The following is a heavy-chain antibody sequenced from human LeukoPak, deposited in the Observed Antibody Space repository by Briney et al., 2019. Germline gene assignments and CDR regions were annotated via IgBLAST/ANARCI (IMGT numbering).Heavy chain of an antibody. CDR3: ARAGVSGYGGNKKTTPHDY. V-gene: IGHV3-30-3*01. J-gene: IGHJ4*02. D-gene: IGHD4-23*01. CDR1: GFTFGSYA. Sequence: GGSLRLSCAASGFTFGSYAMHWVRQAPGKGLEWVAVISYDGSNKYYADSVKGRFTISRDNSKNTLYLQMNSLRAEDTAVYYCARAGVSGYGGNKKTTPHDYWGQGTLVTVSS. CDR2: ISYDGSNK.